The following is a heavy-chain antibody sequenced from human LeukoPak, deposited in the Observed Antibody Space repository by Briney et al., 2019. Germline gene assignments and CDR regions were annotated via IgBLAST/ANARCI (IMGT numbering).Heavy chain of an antibody. CDR2: ISSGSTI. J-gene: IGHJ3*02. CDR1: GFTFSSYE. D-gene: IGHD4-17*01. Sequence: GGSLRLSGAASGFTFSSYEMNWVRQAPGKGLEWVSYISSGSTIYYADSVKGRFTISRDNAKNSLYLQMNSLRAEDTAVFYCARGGPYGDYVGAFDIWGQGTMVTVSS. V-gene: IGHV3-48*03. CDR3: ARGGPYGDYVGAFDI.